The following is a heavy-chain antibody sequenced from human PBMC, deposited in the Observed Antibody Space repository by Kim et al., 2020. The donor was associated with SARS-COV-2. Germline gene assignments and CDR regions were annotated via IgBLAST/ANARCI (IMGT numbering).Heavy chain of an antibody. CDR3: VGGSPLSYDAFDI. Sequence: ASVKVSCKTHGYIFTNYYIHWVRQAPGQGLEWMGWINPNSGATMYDQKFQGRVSMTRGTSITTAYMELSRLNSDDTAIFYCVGGSPLSYDAFDIWGQGTLVSVSS. CDR1: GYIFTNYY. D-gene: IGHD1-26*01. CDR2: INPNSGAT. J-gene: IGHJ3*02. V-gene: IGHV1-2*02.